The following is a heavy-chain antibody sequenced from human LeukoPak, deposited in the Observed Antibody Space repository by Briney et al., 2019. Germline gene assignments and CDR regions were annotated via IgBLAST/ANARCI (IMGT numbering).Heavy chain of an antibody. Sequence: GSLRLSCAAAGFTFSTYSLHWVRQAPGKGLVWGSRIKTDGITTTYADFVEGRFTISRDNAKNTLYLQMNSLRAEDTAVYYCTRENDWLLYDYWGQGTLVTVSS. V-gene: IGHV3-74*01. CDR1: GFTFSTYS. J-gene: IGHJ4*02. D-gene: IGHD3-9*01. CDR3: TRENDWLLYDY. CDR2: IKTDGITT.